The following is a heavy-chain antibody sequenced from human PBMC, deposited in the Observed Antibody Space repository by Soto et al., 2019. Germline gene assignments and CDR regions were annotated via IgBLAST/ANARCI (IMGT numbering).Heavy chain of an antibody. Sequence: ASVKVSCKASGYTFTSYAMHWVRQAPGQRLEWMGWINAGNGNTKYSQKFQGRVTITRDTSASTAYMELSSLRSEDTAVYYCARGESRGGNYYDSSGTSSYWYFDLWGRGTLVTVSS. V-gene: IGHV1-3*01. J-gene: IGHJ2*01. CDR1: GYTFTSYA. CDR3: ARGESRGGNYYDSSGTSSYWYFDL. D-gene: IGHD3-22*01. CDR2: INAGNGNT.